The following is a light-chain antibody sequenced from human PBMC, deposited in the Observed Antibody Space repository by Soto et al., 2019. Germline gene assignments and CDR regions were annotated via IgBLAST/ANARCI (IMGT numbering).Light chain of an antibody. CDR3: QQFNSYPLT. Sequence: DIHLTQSPSFLSASVGGRVTITCRASQGIASSLAWYQQKAGKAPKLLIYAASTLESGVPSRFSGSGPGTVFTLTISSLQPEDFAIYYCQQFNSYPLTFVGGTKVEIK. V-gene: IGKV1-9*01. CDR1: QGIASS. CDR2: AAS. J-gene: IGKJ4*01.